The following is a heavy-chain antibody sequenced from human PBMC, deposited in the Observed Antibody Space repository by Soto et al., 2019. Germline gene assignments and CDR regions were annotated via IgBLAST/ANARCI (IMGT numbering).Heavy chain of an antibody. Sequence: GGSLRLSCAASGFTFSSYAMHWVRQAPGKGLEWVAVISYDGSNKYYADSVKGRFTISRDNSKNTLYLQMNSLRAEDTAVYYGARDRGGSLRLTGAGTAFDIWGQGTMVTVSS. CDR3: ARDRGGSLRLTGAGTAFDI. V-gene: IGHV3-30*04. J-gene: IGHJ3*02. CDR1: GFTFSSYA. D-gene: IGHD7-27*01. CDR2: ISYDGSNK.